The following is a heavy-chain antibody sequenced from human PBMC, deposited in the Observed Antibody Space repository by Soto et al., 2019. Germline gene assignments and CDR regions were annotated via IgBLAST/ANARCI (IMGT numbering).Heavy chain of an antibody. J-gene: IGHJ4*02. V-gene: IGHV1-69*13. CDR3: AKDRFSSSHLFDY. D-gene: IGHD6-13*01. Sequence: GASVKVSCKASGGTFSSYAISWVRQAPGQGLEWMGGIIPIFGTANYAQKFQGRVTITADESTSTAYMELSSLRSEDTAVYYCAKDRFSSSHLFDYWGQGTLVTVSS. CDR1: GGTFSSYA. CDR2: IIPIFGTA.